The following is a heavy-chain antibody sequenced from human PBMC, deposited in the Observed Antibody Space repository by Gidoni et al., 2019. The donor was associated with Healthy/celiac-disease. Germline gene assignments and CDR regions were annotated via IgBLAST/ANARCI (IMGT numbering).Heavy chain of an antibody. D-gene: IGHD3-16*01. CDR3: ARGWGSRDALDI. CDR2: IYYSGST. Sequence: QVQLQESGPGLVKPSETLSLTCPVSGGSISSYYWSWIRQPPGKGLEWIGYIYYSGSTNYNPSLKSRVTISVDTSKNQFSLKLSSVTAADTAVYYCARGWGSRDALDIWGQGTMVTVSS. J-gene: IGHJ3*02. CDR1: GGSISSYY. V-gene: IGHV4-59*01.